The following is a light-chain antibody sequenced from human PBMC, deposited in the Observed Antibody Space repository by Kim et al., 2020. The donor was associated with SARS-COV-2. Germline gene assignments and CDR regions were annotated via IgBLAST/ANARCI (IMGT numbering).Light chain of an antibody. CDR2: KAS. J-gene: IGKJ2*03. V-gene: IGKV1-5*03. Sequence: ASVGDSVTINCRASQSISSWLAWYQQKPGKAPKLLIYKASSLESGFPSRFSGSGSGTEFTLPISSLQPEDSGIYYCQQSHGFPYSFGQGTKLEI. CDR3: QQSHGFPYS. CDR1: QSISSW.